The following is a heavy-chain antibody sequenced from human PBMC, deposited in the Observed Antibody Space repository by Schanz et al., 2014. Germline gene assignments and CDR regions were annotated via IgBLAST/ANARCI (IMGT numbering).Heavy chain of an antibody. CDR1: GFTLSSYA. CDR3: ASPSGYSDYGTYFDF. D-gene: IGHD5-12*01. Sequence: QVQLVESGGGVVQPGRSLRLSCAAYGFTLSSYAMHWVRQAPGKGLEWVAVISYDGRNKYYADSVKGRFTISRDNSRNTLYLQMNSLRTEDTAVYYCASPSGYSDYGTYFDFWGQGTLVTVSS. CDR2: ISYDGRNK. J-gene: IGHJ4*02. V-gene: IGHV3-30-3*01.